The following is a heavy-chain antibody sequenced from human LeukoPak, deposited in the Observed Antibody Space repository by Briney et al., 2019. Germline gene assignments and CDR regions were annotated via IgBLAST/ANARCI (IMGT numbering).Heavy chain of an antibody. D-gene: IGHD6-6*01. Sequence: ASVKVSCKASGYTFTSYDINWVRQATGQGHEWMGCMNPNSGNTGYAQKFQGRVTMTRNTSISTAYMELSSLRSEDTAVYYCARGRYSSSSGQFFDYWGQGTLVTVSS. J-gene: IGHJ4*02. CDR2: MNPNSGNT. CDR3: ARGRYSSSSGQFFDY. CDR1: GYTFTSYD. V-gene: IGHV1-8*01.